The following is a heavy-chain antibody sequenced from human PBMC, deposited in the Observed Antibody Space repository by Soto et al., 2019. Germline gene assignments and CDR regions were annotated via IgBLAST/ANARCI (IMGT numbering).Heavy chain of an antibody. Sequence: GGSLRLSCSASGFPFSSYTMYWVRQAPGKGLEWVSSITTSSTRSIFYADSVKGRFTISRNNANNILYLQMNNLRVEDTAVYYSARHDTIFGAIPRMDIWGQGTTVTVSS. V-gene: IGHV3-21*06. J-gene: IGHJ6*02. CDR2: ITTSSTRSI. D-gene: IGHD3-3*01. CDR1: GFPFSSYT. CDR3: ARHDTIFGAIPRMDI.